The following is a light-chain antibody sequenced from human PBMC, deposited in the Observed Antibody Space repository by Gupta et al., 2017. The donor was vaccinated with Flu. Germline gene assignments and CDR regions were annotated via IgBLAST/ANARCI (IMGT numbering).Light chain of an antibody. CDR3: QRYFSSPPLT. J-gene: IGKJ4*01. V-gene: IGKV3-20*01. CDR2: GAS. CDR1: QSVSNY. Sequence: DIVLTQSPGTLSLSPGERATLSCRASQSVSNYLAWYQQKPGQAPRLLIYGASSRATGIPDRFSGSESGTDFTLTITRLEPEDFAVYSCQRYFSSPPLTFGGGTKVEIK.